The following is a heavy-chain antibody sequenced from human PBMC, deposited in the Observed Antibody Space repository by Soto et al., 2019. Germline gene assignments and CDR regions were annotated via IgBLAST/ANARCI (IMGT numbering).Heavy chain of an antibody. CDR2: ISWNSGSI. CDR1: GFTFDDYV. D-gene: IGHD3-22*01. J-gene: IGHJ5*02. V-gene: IGHV3-9*01. CDR3: AKGTYYYDSSGYYPNWFDP. Sequence: EVQLVESGGGLVQPGRSLRLSCAASGFTFDDYVMHWVRQAPGKGLEWVSGISWNSGSIGYADSVKGRFTISRDNAKNSLYLQMNSLRAEDTALYYCAKGTYYYDSSGYYPNWFDPWGQGTLVTVSS.